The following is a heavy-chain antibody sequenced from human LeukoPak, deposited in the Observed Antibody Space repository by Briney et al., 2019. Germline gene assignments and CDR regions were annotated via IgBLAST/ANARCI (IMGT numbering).Heavy chain of an antibody. V-gene: IGHV3-11*06. D-gene: IGHD3-3*01. CDR1: GFTFSDYY. CDR3: ARANERRFGKNWFDP. CDR2: ISSSSSYT. Sequence: KPGGSLRLSCAASGFTFSDYYMSWIRQAPGKGLEWVSYISSSSSYTNYADSVKGRFTISRDNAKNSLYLQMNSLRAEDTAVYYCARANERRFGKNWFDPWGQGTLVTVSS. J-gene: IGHJ5*02.